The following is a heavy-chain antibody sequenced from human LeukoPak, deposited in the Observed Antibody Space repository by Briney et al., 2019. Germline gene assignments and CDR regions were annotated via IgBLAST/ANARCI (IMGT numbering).Heavy chain of an antibody. J-gene: IGHJ4*02. CDR1: GFTFSSYA. D-gene: IGHD3-22*01. Sequence: GGSLRLSCAASGFTFSSYAMSWVRQAPGKGLEWVLAISGSGGSTYYADSVKGRFTISRDNSKNTLYLQMNSLRAEDTAVYYCAKGLGFDITMIVVVIYYFDYWGQGTLVTVSS. V-gene: IGHV3-23*01. CDR2: ISGSGGST. CDR3: AKGLGFDITMIVVVIYYFDY.